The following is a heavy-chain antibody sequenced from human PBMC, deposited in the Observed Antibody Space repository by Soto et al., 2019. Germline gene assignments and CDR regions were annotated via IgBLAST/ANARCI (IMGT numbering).Heavy chain of an antibody. Sequence: SETLSLTCAIYGGSFSGYYWSWIRQPPGKGLEWIGEINHSGSTNYNPSLKSRVTISVDTSKNQFSLKLSSVTAADTAVYYCASIVGVMWFDPWGQGTLVTVSS. CDR3: ASIVGVMWFDP. CDR2: INHSGST. CDR1: GGSFSGYY. D-gene: IGHD1-26*01. J-gene: IGHJ5*02. V-gene: IGHV4-34*01.